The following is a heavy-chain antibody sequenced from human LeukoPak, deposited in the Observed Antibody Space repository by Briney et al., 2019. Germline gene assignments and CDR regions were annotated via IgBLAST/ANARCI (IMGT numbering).Heavy chain of an antibody. Sequence: GASVKVPCKASGYTFTSYGISWVRQAPGQGLEWMGWISAYNGNTNYAQKLQGRVTMTRDMSTSTVYMELSSLRSEDTAVYYCARVIADYGDYRGATYYYYMDVWGKGTTVTVSS. J-gene: IGHJ6*03. CDR1: GYTFTSYG. CDR3: ARVIADYGDYRGATYYYYMDV. CDR2: ISAYNGNT. D-gene: IGHD4-17*01. V-gene: IGHV1-18*01.